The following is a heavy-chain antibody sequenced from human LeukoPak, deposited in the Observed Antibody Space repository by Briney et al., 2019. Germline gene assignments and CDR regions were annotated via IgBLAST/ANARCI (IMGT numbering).Heavy chain of an antibody. CDR2: IYYSGST. CDR3: ARGRYGWLPFDF. V-gene: IGHV4-59*11. D-gene: IGHD3-16*01. J-gene: IGHJ4*02. CDR1: GDSMNNHY. Sequence: PSETLSPTCTVSGDSMNNHYWNWIRQPPGKGLEWIGYIYYSGSTNYNPSLKSRVTISVDTSKNQFTLKLSSVTAADTALYYCARGRYGWLPFDFWGQGTLVTVSS.